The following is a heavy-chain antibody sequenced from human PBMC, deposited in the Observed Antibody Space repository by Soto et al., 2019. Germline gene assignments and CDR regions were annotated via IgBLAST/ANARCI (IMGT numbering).Heavy chain of an antibody. CDR1: GFTFSSYA. Sequence: EVQLLESGGGLVQPGGSLRLSCAASGFTFSSYAMSWVRQAPGKGLEWVSAISGSGGSTYYADSVKGRFTISRDNSKNTLYLQMNSLRAEDTAVYYCAKFKGDIVVVPAAILSYGMDVWGQGTTVTVSS. CDR3: AKFKGDIVVVPAAILSYGMDV. V-gene: IGHV3-23*01. CDR2: ISGSGGST. D-gene: IGHD2-2*01. J-gene: IGHJ6*02.